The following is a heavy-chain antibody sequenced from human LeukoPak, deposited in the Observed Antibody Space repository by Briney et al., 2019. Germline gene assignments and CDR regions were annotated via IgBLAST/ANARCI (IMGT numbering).Heavy chain of an antibody. CDR2: IYYSGST. V-gene: IGHV4-59*01. Sequence: SSETLSLTCTVSGGSISSYYWSWIRQPPGKGLEWIGYIYYSGSTNYNPSLKSRVTISVDTSKNQFSLKLSSVTAADTAVYYCARATKYGSGYYDDYRGQGTLVTVSS. CDR3: ARATKYGSGYYDDY. J-gene: IGHJ4*02. D-gene: IGHD3-22*01. CDR1: GGSISSYY.